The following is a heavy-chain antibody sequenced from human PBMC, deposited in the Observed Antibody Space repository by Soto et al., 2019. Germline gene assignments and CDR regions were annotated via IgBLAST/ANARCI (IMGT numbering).Heavy chain of an antibody. CDR2: ASPKSGGT. CDR3: AREISGGGTLNWFDP. D-gene: IGHD2-8*02. CDR1: GYNFSDYY. J-gene: IGHJ5*02. Sequence: QVQLVQSAAEVKKPGASVKVSCKASGYNFSDYYIHWVRQAPGQGLEWLGWASPKSGGTNYAQKFKGRVTMTRDTSSNTVYMDLSGLKSDDTAVFYCAREISGGGTLNWFDPWGQGTLVTVSS. V-gene: IGHV1-2*02.